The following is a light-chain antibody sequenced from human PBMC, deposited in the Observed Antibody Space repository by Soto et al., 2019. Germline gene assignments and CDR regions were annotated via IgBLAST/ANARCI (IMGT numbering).Light chain of an antibody. CDR2: AAS. CDR1: QGISSY. V-gene: IGKV1-9*01. Sequence: IQLTQSPSSLSASVGDSITIXXRASQGISSYLAWYQQKPGQAPQXLIYAASTLQSGVPSRFSGSGSGTDFTLTISSLQPEDFATYYCQQLNSYPTFGQGTRLEIK. J-gene: IGKJ5*01. CDR3: QQLNSYPT.